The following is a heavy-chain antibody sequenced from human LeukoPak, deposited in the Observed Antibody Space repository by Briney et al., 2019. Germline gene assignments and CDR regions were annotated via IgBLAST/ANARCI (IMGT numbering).Heavy chain of an antibody. D-gene: IGHD3-10*01. V-gene: IGHV3-48*02. Sequence: PGGSLRLSCAASGFTFSRYSMNWVRQAPGKGLEWVSYISSSSSTVYYADSLKGRFTNSRDNAKNSLYQQMNSLRDENTAVYYCAIAQTYYGSGSYLYWGQGTLVTVSS. CDR2: ISSSSSTV. CDR1: GFTFSRYS. J-gene: IGHJ4*02. CDR3: AIAQTYYGSGSYLY.